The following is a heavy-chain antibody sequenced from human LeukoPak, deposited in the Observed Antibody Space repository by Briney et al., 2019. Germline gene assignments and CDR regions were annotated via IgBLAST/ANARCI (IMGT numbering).Heavy chain of an antibody. V-gene: IGHV4-61*05. Sequence: SETLSLTCAVSGASISSSNYYWGWVRQSPGKGLEWIGYIYYSGSTNYNPSLKSRVTISVDTSKNQFSLKLSSVTAADTAVYYCAGGRDGYNPWGQGTLVTVSS. D-gene: IGHD5-24*01. J-gene: IGHJ4*02. CDR2: IYYSGST. CDR1: GASISSSNYY. CDR3: AGGRDGYNP.